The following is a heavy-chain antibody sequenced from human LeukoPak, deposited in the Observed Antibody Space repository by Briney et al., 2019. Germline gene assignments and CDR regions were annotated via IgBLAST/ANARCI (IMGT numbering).Heavy chain of an antibody. V-gene: IGHV4-39*01. Sequence: SETLSLTRTVSGGSISSSSYYWGWICQPPGKGLEWIGSIYYSGSTYYNPSLKSRVTISVDTSKNQFSLKLSSVTAADTAVYYCARRITGIDYWGQGTLVTVSS. D-gene: IGHD1-20*01. CDR1: GGSISSSSYY. CDR2: IYYSGST. CDR3: ARRITGIDY. J-gene: IGHJ4*02.